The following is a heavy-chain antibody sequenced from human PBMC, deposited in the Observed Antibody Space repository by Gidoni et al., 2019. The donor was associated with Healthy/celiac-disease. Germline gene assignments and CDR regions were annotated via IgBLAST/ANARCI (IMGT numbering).Heavy chain of an antibody. CDR3: ARLVAGILDY. V-gene: IGHV3-7*05. D-gene: IGHD6-13*01. CDR2: IKQDGSEK. CDR1: GFTCSSYW. Sequence: SCAASGFTCSSYWMSWVRQAPGKGLEWVANIKQDGSEKYYVDSVKGRFTISRDNAKNSLYLQINSLRAEDTAVYYCARLVAGILDYWGQGTLVTVSS. J-gene: IGHJ4*02.